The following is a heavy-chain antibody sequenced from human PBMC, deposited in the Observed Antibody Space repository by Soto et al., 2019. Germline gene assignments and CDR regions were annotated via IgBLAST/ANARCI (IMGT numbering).Heavy chain of an antibody. CDR2: IIPILGIA. J-gene: IGHJ3*02. CDR3: ASSGKDIVVVVAAEGYAFDI. D-gene: IGHD2-15*01. V-gene: IGHV1-69*02. Sequence: SVKVSCKASGGTFSSYTISWVRQAPGQGLEWMGRIIPILGIANYAQKFQGRVTITADKSTSTAYMELSSLRSEDTAVYYCASSGKDIVVVVAAEGYAFDIWGQGTMVTVSS. CDR1: GGTFSSYT.